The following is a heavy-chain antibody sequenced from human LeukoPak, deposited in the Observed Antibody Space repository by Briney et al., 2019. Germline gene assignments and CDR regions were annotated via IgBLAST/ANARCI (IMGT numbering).Heavy chain of an antibody. CDR2: IFYDGSMQ. V-gene: IGHV3-30*04. D-gene: IGHD3-22*01. CDR1: GFTFNNYA. Sequence: GRSLRLSCAGSGFTFNNYAMHWVRQAPGKGLEWVAVIFYDGSMQYYADSVKGRFTISRDNPKNTLYLQMNSLRAEDTAVYYCARDWRRYYDGFDAFDIWGQGTMVTVSS. CDR3: ARDWRRYYDGFDAFDI. J-gene: IGHJ3*02.